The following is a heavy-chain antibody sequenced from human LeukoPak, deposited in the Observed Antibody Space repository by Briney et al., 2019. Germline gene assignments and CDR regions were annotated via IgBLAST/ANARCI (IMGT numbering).Heavy chain of an antibody. CDR1: GGSISTTNYY. CDR2: IYSSGNT. J-gene: IGHJ5*02. V-gene: IGHV4-39*01. CDR3: ARHSGLRSPFDP. D-gene: IGHD3-3*01. Sequence: SETLSLTCTVPGGSISTTNYYRGWIRQPPGRDLEWIGSIYSSGNTYYNPSLESRVTISVDTSKNQLSLKLTSATAADTSVYYCARHSGLRSPFDPWGQGTLVTVSS.